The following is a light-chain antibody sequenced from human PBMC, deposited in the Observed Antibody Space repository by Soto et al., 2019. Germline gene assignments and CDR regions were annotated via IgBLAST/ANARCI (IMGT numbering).Light chain of an antibody. Sequence: EIVMTQSPATLSVSPGERATLSCRASQSVGSNLAWYQQKPGQAPRLLMYGASTRATGIPARFSGSGSGAEFTLTISSLQSEDFAVYYCQQYGSSPALTFGGGTKVEIK. CDR2: GAS. CDR3: QQYGSSPALT. V-gene: IGKV3-15*01. J-gene: IGKJ4*01. CDR1: QSVGSN.